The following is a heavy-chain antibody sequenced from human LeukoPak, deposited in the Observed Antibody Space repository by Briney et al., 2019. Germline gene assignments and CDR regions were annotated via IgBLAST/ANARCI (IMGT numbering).Heavy chain of an antibody. CDR3: ARGAQSTVTTSFDY. D-gene: IGHD4-17*01. Sequence: PSETLSLTCTVSGGSISSYYWSWIRQPPGKGLEWIGYIYYSGSTYYNPSLKSRVTISVDTSKNQFSLKLSSVTAADTAVYYCARGAQSTVTTSFDYWGQGTLVTVSS. J-gene: IGHJ4*02. CDR1: GGSISSYY. CDR2: IYYSGST. V-gene: IGHV4-59*12.